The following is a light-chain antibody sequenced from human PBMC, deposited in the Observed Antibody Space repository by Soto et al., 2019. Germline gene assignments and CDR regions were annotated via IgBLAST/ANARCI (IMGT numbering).Light chain of an antibody. CDR2: AAS. V-gene: IGKV1-9*01. Sequence: IQLTQSPPSLSASVGDRVTVTCRASQAIGSYLTWYQQKPGKAPKLLIYAASTLHRGVPSRFSGSGSGTDFTLTISSLQPEDFGTYYSQQLKGSHPITFGPGTKVDIK. CDR3: QQLKGSHPIT. CDR1: QAIGSY. J-gene: IGKJ3*01.